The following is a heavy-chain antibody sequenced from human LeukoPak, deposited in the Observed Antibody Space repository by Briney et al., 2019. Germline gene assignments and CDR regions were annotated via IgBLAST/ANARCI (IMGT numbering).Heavy chain of an antibody. CDR2: IYTSGST. D-gene: IGHD4-17*01. CDR1: GGSISSGSYY. Sequence: SETLSLTCTVSGGSISSGSYYWSWIRQPAGKGLEWIGRIYTSGSTNYNPSLKSRVTIAVDTSENQFSLKLSSVTAADTAVYYCARDRGDYEWAGEYWYFDLWGRGTLVTVSS. CDR3: ARDRGDYEWAGEYWYFDL. V-gene: IGHV4-61*02. J-gene: IGHJ2*01.